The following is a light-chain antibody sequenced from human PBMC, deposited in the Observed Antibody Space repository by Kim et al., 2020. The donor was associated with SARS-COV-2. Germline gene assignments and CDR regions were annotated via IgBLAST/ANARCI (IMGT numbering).Light chain of an antibody. CDR1: QSISTY. V-gene: IGKV1-39*01. Sequence: ASVGDSVTITCRPRQSISTYLSWYQQKPGKAPKLLIYGASSLQSGVSSRFSGFGSGTDFTLIITSLQPEDVATYYCQHAYSFPPTFGGGTKVDIK. J-gene: IGKJ4*01. CDR2: GAS. CDR3: QHAYSFPPT.